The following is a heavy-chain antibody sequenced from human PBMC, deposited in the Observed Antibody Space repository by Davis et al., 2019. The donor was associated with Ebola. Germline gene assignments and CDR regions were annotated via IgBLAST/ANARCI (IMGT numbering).Heavy chain of an antibody. CDR1: GFSFSSHS. CDR3: ARDGDIVVVDGMDV. J-gene: IGHJ6*04. D-gene: IGHD2-15*01. V-gene: IGHV3-21*01. Sequence: GESLKISCAASGFSFSSHSMNWVRQAPGKGLEWVAAISMTSTYIYYRDSVQGRFIISRDNADNSLYLQMNSLRAEDTAVYYCARDGDIVVVDGMDVWGKGTTVTVSS. CDR2: ISMTSTYI.